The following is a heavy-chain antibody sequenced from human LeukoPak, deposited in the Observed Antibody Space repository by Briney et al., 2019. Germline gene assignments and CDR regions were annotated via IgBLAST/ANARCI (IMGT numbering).Heavy chain of an antibody. J-gene: IGHJ4*02. D-gene: IGHD3-10*01. Sequence: GGSLRLSCAASGFAFSTYWTHWVRQAPGKGLVWVSRIKSDGSSTTYADFVKGRFTVSRDNAENTLYLQMRSLRADDTAMYFCARVGGRGSIGGDCWGQGTLVTVSS. V-gene: IGHV3-74*03. CDR1: GFAFSTYW. CDR2: IKSDGSST. CDR3: ARVGGRGSIGGDC.